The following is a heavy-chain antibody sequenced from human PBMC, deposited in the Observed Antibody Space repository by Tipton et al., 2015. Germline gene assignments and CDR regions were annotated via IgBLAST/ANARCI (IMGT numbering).Heavy chain of an antibody. CDR1: GDSISSSSW. Sequence: TLSLTCTVSGDSISSSSWWTWVRQPPGKGLEWIGEIHHGGTTNYNPSLKSRVTMSVDTSKNQFSLQLSSVTAADTAIYYCARSHYESAGSHYFDYWGQGTLVTVSS. J-gene: IGHJ4*02. CDR2: IHHGGTT. CDR3: ARSHYESAGSHYFDY. V-gene: IGHV4-4*02. D-gene: IGHD3-22*01.